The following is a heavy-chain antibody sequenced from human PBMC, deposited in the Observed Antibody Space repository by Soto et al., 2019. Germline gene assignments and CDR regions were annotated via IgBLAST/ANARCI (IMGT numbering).Heavy chain of an antibody. Sequence: SVKVSCKASGGTFSSYAISWVRQAPGQGLEWMGGIIPIFGTANYAQKFQGGVTITADESTSTAYMELSSLRSEDTAVYYCARLVDTAIHNAFDIWGQGTMVTVSS. CDR3: ARLVDTAIHNAFDI. D-gene: IGHD5-18*01. J-gene: IGHJ3*02. CDR1: GGTFSSYA. V-gene: IGHV1-69*13. CDR2: IIPIFGTA.